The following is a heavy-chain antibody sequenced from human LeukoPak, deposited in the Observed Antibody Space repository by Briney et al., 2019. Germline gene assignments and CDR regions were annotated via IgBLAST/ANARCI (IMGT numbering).Heavy chain of an antibody. CDR3: ARVKTGPWYSSGWYTGGDCDY. CDR1: GGTFSSYA. J-gene: IGHJ4*02. D-gene: IGHD6-19*01. Sequence: GSSVKVSCKASGGTFSSYAISWVRQAPGQGLEWMGWISAYNGNTNYAQKLQGRVTMTTDTSTSTAYMELRSLRSDDTAVYYCARVKTGPWYSSGWYTGGDCDYWGQGTLVTVSS. V-gene: IGHV1-18*01. CDR2: ISAYNGNT.